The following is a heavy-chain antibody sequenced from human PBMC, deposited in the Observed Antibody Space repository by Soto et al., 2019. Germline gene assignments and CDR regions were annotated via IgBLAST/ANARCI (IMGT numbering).Heavy chain of an antibody. CDR3: ARGGGVGVAGSAAFDM. J-gene: IGHJ3*02. CDR1: GYPVTAYY. Sequence: QLHLVQSGAVVKKPGASVTVSCSASGYPVTAYYMHWVRQAPGRGLEWMGGINPATGAAKYTQTFQGRVTMTRDTSTSTVFMEFSGLTSVDTAVFYCARGGGVGVAGSAAFDMWGQGTVVTVSS. D-gene: IGHD3-3*01. CDR2: INPATGAA. V-gene: IGHV1-2*02.